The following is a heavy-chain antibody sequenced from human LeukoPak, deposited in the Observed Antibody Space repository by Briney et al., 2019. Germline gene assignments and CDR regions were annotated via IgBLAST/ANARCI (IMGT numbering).Heavy chain of an antibody. D-gene: IGHD4-17*01. CDR3: TGGTTVTTLDY. V-gene: IGHV3-73*01. J-gene: IGHJ4*02. Sequence: GGSLRLSCAGSGFTFSDSAMHWVRQASGKGLEWVDRIRSKADNYTTEFGASVKGRFTISRDDSKNTAYVQMNSLKTEDTAVYYCTGGTTVTTLDYWGQGTLVTVSS. CDR1: GFTFSDSA. CDR2: IRSKADNYTT.